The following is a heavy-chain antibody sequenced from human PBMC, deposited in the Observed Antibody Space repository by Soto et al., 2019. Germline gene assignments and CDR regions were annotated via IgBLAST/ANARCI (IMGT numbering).Heavy chain of an antibody. Sequence: GGSLRLSCAATGFTLRTNGMSWVRQAPGKGLEWVSSFSVSGDDTWYAASLKGRFTISRDNSKNTLCLQMNSLRAEDTALYYCAGHGGYSYLGQGTLVTVSS. V-gene: IGHV3-23*01. D-gene: IGHD4-17*01. CDR2: FSVSGDDT. J-gene: IGHJ4*02. CDR3: AGHGGYSY. CDR1: GFTLRTNG.